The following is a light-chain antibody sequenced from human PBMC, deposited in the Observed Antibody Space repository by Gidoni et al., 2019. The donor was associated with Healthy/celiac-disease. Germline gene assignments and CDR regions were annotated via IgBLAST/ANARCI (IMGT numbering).Light chain of an antibody. J-gene: IGKJ2*01. CDR3: QQYYSTPQP. CDR2: WAS. V-gene: IGKV4-1*01. Sequence: DSVMTQSPDSLAVSLGERATINCKSSQSVLYSSNNKNYLAWYQQKPGQPPKLLIYWASTRESGVPDRFSGSGSGTDFTLTISSLQAEDVAVYYCQQYYSTPQPFGQGTKLEIK. CDR1: QSVLYSSNNKNY.